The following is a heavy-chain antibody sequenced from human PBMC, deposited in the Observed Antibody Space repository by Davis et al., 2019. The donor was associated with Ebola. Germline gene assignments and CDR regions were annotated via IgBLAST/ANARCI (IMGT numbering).Heavy chain of an antibody. CDR1: GFTFSSYW. CDR2: INSDGSST. V-gene: IGHV3-74*01. CDR3: AREDYDILTGTLDY. Sequence: HTGGSLRLSCAASGFTFSSYWMHWVRQAPGKGLVWVSRINSDGSSTSYADSVKGRFTISRDNAKNTLYLQMNSLRAEDTAAYYCAREDYDILTGTLDYWGQGTLVTVSS. D-gene: IGHD3-9*01. J-gene: IGHJ4*02.